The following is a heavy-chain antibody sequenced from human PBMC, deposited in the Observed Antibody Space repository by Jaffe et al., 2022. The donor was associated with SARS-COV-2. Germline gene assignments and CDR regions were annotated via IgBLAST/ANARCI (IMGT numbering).Heavy chain of an antibody. V-gene: IGHV4-34*01. D-gene: IGHD3-22*01. CDR1: GGSFSGYY. CDR2: INHSGST. Sequence: QVQLQQWGAGLLKPSETLSLTCAVYGGSFSGYYWSWIRQPPGKGLEWIGEINHSGSTNYNPSLKSRVTISVDTSKNQFSLKLSSVTAADTAVYYCARGLKYGYVSAWLLPPPGYFQHWGQGTLVTVSS. J-gene: IGHJ1*01. CDR3: ARGLKYGYVSAWLLPPPGYFQH.